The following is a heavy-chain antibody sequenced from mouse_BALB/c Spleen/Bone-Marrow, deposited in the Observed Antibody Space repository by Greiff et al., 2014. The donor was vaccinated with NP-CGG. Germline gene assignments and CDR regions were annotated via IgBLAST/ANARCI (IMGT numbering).Heavy chain of an antibody. J-gene: IGHJ4*01. V-gene: IGHV2-9*02. CDR2: IWADRST. CDR3: ARITTATGAMDY. CDR1: GFSLTNYG. Sequence: VKLVESGPGLVAPSQSLSITCTVSGFSLTNYGVHWVRQPPGKGLEWLGVIWADRSTNYNSALMSRLSISKDNSKSQVFFKMNSLQTDDTAMYYCARITTATGAMDYWGQGTSVTVSS. D-gene: IGHD1-2*01.